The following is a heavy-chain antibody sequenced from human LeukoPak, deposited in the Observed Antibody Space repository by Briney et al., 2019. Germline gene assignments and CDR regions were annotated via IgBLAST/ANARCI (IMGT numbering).Heavy chain of an antibody. D-gene: IGHD6-19*01. J-gene: IGHJ3*02. CDR3: ARDWYSSGWYGAFDI. CDR1: GGSISSYY. Sequence: PSETLSLTCTVSGGSISSYYWSWIRQPPGKGLEWIGYIYYSGSTNYNPSLKSRVTIPVDTSKNQFSLKLSSVTAADTAVYYCARDWYSSGWYGAFDIWGQGTMVTVSS. CDR2: IYYSGST. V-gene: IGHV4-59*01.